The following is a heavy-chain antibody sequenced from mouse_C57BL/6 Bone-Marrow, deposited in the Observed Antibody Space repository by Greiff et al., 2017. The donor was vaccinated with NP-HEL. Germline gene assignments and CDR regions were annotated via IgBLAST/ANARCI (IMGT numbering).Heavy chain of an antibody. D-gene: IGHD1-1*01. CDR1: GYTFTSYW. CDR2: IHPNSGST. V-gene: IGHV1-64*01. J-gene: IGHJ1*03. Sequence: VQLQQPGAELVKPGASVKLSCKASGYTFTSYWMHWVKQRPGQGLEWIGMIHPNSGSTNYNEKFKSKATLTVDKSSSTAYMQLSSRTSEDSAVYYCARGGSSYWYFDVWGTGTTVTVSS. CDR3: ARGGSSYWYFDV.